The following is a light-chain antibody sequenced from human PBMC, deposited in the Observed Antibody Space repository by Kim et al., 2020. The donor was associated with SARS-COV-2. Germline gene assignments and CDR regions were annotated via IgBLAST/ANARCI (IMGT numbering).Light chain of an antibody. CDR3: QQRSNWPPLT. J-gene: IGKJ4*01. V-gene: IGKV3-11*01. Sequence: PRERATRSCRASQSVSSYFAWYQQKPGQAPRLLIYDASTRATGIPARFSGSGSGTDFTLTISSLEPEDFAVYYCQQRSNWPPLTFGGGTKVDIK. CDR2: DAS. CDR1: QSVSSY.